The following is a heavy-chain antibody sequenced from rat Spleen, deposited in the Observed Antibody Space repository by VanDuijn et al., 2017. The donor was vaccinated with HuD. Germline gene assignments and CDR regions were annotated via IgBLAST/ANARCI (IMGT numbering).Heavy chain of an antibody. CDR2: ITYDGRGT. D-gene: IGHD5-1*01. V-gene: IGHV5-7*01. J-gene: IGHJ3*01. Sequence: EVQLVESGGGLVQPGRALKLSCAASGFTFSAYNMAWDRQAPKKGLEWVATITYDGRGTYYRDSVRGRFTISRDNAKSTLYLQMDSLRSEDTATYYCTTDGQGARFAYWGQGTLVTVSS. CDR1: GFTFSAYN. CDR3: TTDGQGARFAY.